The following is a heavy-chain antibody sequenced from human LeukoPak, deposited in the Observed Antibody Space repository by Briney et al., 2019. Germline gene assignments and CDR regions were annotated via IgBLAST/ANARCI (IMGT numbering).Heavy chain of an antibody. V-gene: IGHV4-4*07. J-gene: IGHJ6*03. Sequence: KSSETLSLTCIVSGDSFSSYQWSWVRQPAGKGLEWIGRVSASGTTNSNPALKSRVTMSVDSSRKQFSLNLSSVTAADTAVYYCARAASGDAVDYYGSGRRFYSYYMDVWGKGTTVTISS. CDR1: GDSFSSYQ. CDR2: VSASGTT. CDR3: ARAASGDAVDYYGSGRRFYSYYMDV. D-gene: IGHD3-10*01.